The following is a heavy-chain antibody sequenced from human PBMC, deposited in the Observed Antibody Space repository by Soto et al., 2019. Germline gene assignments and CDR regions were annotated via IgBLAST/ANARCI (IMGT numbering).Heavy chain of an antibody. CDR1: GFTFSSYS. J-gene: IGHJ4*02. CDR3: QKLYKSIAARRIDY. V-gene: IGHV3-21*01. D-gene: IGHD6-6*01. CDR2: ISSSSSYI. Sequence: PGGSLRLSCAASGFTFSSYSMNWVRQAPGKGLEWVSSISSSSSYIYYADSVKGRFTISRDNAKNSLYLQMNSLRAEDTAVYYCQKLYKSIAARRIDYWGQGTLVTVSS.